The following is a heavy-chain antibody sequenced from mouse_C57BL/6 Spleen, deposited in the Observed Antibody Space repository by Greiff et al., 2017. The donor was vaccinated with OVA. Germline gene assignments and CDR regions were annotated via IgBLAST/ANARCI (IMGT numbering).Heavy chain of an antibody. CDR1: GYTFTSYT. CDR2: INPSSGTT. J-gene: IGHJ4*01. Sequence: VQLQESGAELARPGASVKMSCKASGYTFTSYTMHWVKQRPGQGLEWIGYINPSSGTTKYNQKFKDKATLTADKSSSTAYMQLSRLTSEDSAVYCGTRSEDYDGSMDYWGQGTSVTVSS. D-gene: IGHD1-2*01. CDR3: TRSEDYDGSMDY. V-gene: IGHV1-4*01.